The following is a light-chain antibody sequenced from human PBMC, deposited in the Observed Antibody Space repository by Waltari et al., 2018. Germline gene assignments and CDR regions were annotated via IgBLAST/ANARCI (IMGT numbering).Light chain of an antibody. Sequence: EIVMTQSPATLSVSPGESATLSCRASQSVSSNLAWYQQKPGQAPRLLIYGASTRATGIPARFSGSGSGTEFTLTISSMQSEDFAVYYCQHWDTFGQGTKLEIK. CDR1: QSVSSN. CDR3: QHWDT. J-gene: IGKJ2*01. CDR2: GAS. V-gene: IGKV3-15*01.